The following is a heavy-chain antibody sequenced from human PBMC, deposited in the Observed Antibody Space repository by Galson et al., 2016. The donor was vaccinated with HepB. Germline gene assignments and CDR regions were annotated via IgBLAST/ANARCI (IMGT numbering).Heavy chain of an antibody. Sequence: SVKVSCKASGGTFSSSAISWVRQAPGQGLEWMGGIIPIFAITNYAQKFQGRVTITADESTSTAYMELSSLSSEDTAVYYCAREKSSYDTSGYSPSYYYYGLDVWGQGTTVTVSS. D-gene: IGHD3-22*01. CDR2: IIPIFAIT. CDR1: GGTFSSSA. J-gene: IGHJ6*02. V-gene: IGHV1-69*13. CDR3: AREKSSYDTSGYSPSYYYYGLDV.